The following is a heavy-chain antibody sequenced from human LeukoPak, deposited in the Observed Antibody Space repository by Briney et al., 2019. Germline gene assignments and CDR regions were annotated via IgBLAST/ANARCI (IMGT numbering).Heavy chain of an antibody. CDR1: GLTFSSYG. CDR3: AKERDKFWSGSQV. V-gene: IGHV3-30*18. Sequence: GKSLRLSCAASGLTFSSYGMHWVRQAPGKGLEWVAVISYDGSNKYYADSVKGRFTISRDNSKSTLYLQMNSLRTQATAVYYCAKERDKFWSGSQVWGQGTLVTVSS. CDR2: ISYDGSNK. D-gene: IGHD3-3*01. J-gene: IGHJ4*02.